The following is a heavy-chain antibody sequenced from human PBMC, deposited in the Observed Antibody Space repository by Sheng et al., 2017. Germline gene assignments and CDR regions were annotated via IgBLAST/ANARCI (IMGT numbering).Heavy chain of an antibody. J-gene: IGHJ2*01. CDR3: ARDPGRGGAANWYFDV. CDR1: GYNFIGYY. Sequence: QVQLVQSGAEVKKPGASVQVFCKASGYNFIGYYIHWVRLAPGQGLEWMGWINPSTGDTKSAQNFQGRVTLTRDTSINTVYMNLDSLTSDDTAVYYCARDPGRGGAANWYFDVVGP. V-gene: IGHV1-2*02. D-gene: IGHD3-16*01. CDR2: INPSTGDT.